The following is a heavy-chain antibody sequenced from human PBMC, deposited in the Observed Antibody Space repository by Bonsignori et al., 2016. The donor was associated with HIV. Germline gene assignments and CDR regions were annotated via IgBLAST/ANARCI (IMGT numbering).Heavy chain of an antibody. J-gene: IGHJ4*02. V-gene: IGHV4-39*07. Sequence: WIRQPPGRGLEWIGSIYYSGSTYYNPSLKSRVTISVDTSKNQFSLKLSSVTAADTAVYYCARDSSYDSSGYYSRLDYWGQGTLVTVSS. CDR3: ARDSSYDSSGYYSRLDY. D-gene: IGHD3-22*01. CDR2: IYYSGST.